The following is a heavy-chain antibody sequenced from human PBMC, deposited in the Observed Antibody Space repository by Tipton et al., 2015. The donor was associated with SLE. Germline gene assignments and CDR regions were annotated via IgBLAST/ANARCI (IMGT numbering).Heavy chain of an antibody. CDR3: TRGGRGDGANPFDP. CDR2: TTHSGKT. J-gene: IGHJ5*02. CDR1: RGSFSGYY. D-gene: IGHD4/OR15-4a*01. Sequence: TLSLTCAVYRGSFSGYYWSWNRRPPGKGLEWIGETTHSGKTNYNPSLKSRVTISADTSKNQFSLKLTSVTVADTAVYYCTRGGRGDGANPFDPWGQGTLVTVSS. V-gene: IGHV4-34*01.